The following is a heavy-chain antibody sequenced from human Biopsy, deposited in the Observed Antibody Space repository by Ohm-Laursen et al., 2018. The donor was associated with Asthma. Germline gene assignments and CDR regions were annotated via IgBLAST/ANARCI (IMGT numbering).Heavy chain of an antibody. CDR3: AREGITGTTAWFDP. J-gene: IGHJ5*02. CDR1: GYTFTAYY. Sequence: ASVKVSCKTSGYTFTAYYIHWVRQAPGQGLEWMGRINPSSGGTNYAQKFQGRVTMTRDTSISTAYMELSRLRSDDTAVYYCAREGITGTTAWFDPWGQGTLVTVSS. V-gene: IGHV1-2*06. D-gene: IGHD1-7*01. CDR2: INPSSGGT.